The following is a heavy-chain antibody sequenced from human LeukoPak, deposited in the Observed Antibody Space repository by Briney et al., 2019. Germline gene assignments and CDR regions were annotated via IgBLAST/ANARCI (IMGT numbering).Heavy chain of an antibody. CDR1: GGSFSGDY. Sequence: SETLSLTCAVYGGSFSGDYWSWIRQPPGKGLEWIGDINRSGRAVYNTSLKSRVIISVDTSKNQFSLKVNSVTAADTAVYYCARHKIVITMLGVHRWFDPWGQGTLVAVSS. J-gene: IGHJ5*02. CDR2: INRSGRA. V-gene: IGHV4-34*01. D-gene: IGHD3-3*01. CDR3: ARHKIVITMLGVHRWFDP.